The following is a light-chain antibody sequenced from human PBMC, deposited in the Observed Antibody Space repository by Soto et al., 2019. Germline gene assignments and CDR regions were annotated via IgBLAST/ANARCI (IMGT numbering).Light chain of an antibody. V-gene: IGKV1-5*03. CDR3: QHYNSYSEA. CDR2: KAS. CDR1: QSISSW. Sequence: DIQMTQSPSTLSASVGDRVTITCRASQSISSWLAWYQQKPGKAPKLLIYKASSLESGVPSRFSSSGSGTEFTLTISSLQPDDFATYYCQHYNSYSEAFGQLTKVDIK. J-gene: IGKJ1*01.